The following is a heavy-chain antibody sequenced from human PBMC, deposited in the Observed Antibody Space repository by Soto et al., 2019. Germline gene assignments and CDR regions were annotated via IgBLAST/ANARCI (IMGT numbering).Heavy chain of an antibody. CDR3: ARDQTRDIVVVVAATPYGMDV. D-gene: IGHD2-15*01. CDR1: GYTFTSYA. V-gene: IGHV1-3*01. J-gene: IGHJ6*02. Sequence: ASVKVSCKASGYTFTSYAMHWVRQAPGQRLEWMGWINAGNGSTKYSQKFQGRVTITRDTSASTAYMELSSLRSEDTAVYYCARDQTRDIVVVVAATPYGMDVWGQGTTVTVSS. CDR2: INAGNGST.